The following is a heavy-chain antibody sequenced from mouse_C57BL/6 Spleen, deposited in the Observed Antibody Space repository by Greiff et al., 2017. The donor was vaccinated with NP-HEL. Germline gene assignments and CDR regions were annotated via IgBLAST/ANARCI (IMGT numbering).Heavy chain of an antibody. CDR2: IDPSDSYT. CDR3: ARCGYGSSYGFAY. CDR1: GYTFTSYW. Sequence: QVQLQQPGAELVMPGASVKLSCKASGYTFTSYWMHWVQQRPGQGLEWIGEIDPSDSYTNYNQKFKGKSTLTVDKSSSTAYMQLSSLTSEDSAVYYCARCGYGSSYGFAYWGQGTLVTVSA. J-gene: IGHJ3*01. V-gene: IGHV1-69*01. D-gene: IGHD1-1*01.